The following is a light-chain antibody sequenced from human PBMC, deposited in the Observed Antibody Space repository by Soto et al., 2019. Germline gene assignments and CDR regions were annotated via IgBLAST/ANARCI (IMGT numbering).Light chain of an antibody. Sequence: QSVLTPPASVSGDPGNAIPPSFTGTSSAVGGYNYVSWYQQHPGKAPKLMIYDVSNRPSGVSNRFSGSKSGNTASLTISGLQAEDEADYYCSSYTSSSTLVFGTGTKVTVL. J-gene: IGLJ1*01. CDR3: SSYTSSSTLV. CDR2: DVS. CDR1: SSAVGGYNY. V-gene: IGLV2-14*01.